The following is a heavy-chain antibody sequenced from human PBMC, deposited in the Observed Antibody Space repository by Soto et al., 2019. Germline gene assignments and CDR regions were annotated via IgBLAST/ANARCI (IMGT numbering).Heavy chain of an antibody. V-gene: IGHV3-21*01. CDR1: GFAFSSFS. CDR3: ARDCGEHLVRRGVYYYYRAV. J-gene: IGHJ6*03. CDR2: ISSGGSSM. D-gene: IGHD6-6*01. Sequence: EVQLVESGGGLVKPGGSLRLSCAASGFAFSSFSMNWVRQAPGKGLEWVAFISSGGSSMNYEDSVRGRFSISRDNAKNSLLLQMNSLRAEDTAVYYCARDCGEHLVRRGVYYYYRAVWGTGTTFTVAS.